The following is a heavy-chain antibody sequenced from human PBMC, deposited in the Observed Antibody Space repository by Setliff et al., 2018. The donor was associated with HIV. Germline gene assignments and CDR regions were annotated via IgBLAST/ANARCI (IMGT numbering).Heavy chain of an antibody. CDR2: INPKSGDT. D-gene: IGHD7-27*01. V-gene: IGHV1-2*06. Sequence: ASVKVSCKASGYTFIAYYIHWVRQAPGQRLEWMGQINPKSGDTDDAQKFQGRVTLTRDTSITTTYMELSSLSSDDTAVYFCVKDGGPWGSGDWGQGTLVTVSS. J-gene: IGHJ4*02. CDR3: VKDGGPWGSGD. CDR1: GYTFIAYY.